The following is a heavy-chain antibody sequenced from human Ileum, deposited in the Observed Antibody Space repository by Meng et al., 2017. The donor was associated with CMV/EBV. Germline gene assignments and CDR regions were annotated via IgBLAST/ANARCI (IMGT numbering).Heavy chain of an antibody. CDR2: MNPISGNT. J-gene: IGHJ6*02. CDR3: ARVPPYNGYAAVYEYPMDV. Sequence: ASVKVSCKASGYTFSSYDINWVRQATGQGLEWMGWMNPISGNTGFAQKFQGRVTITRNSSTRTAYMELTSLRSEDTAVYYCARVPPYNGYAAVYEYPMDVWGQGTTVTVSS. V-gene: IGHV1-8*03. CDR1: GYTFSSYD. D-gene: IGHD5-12*01.